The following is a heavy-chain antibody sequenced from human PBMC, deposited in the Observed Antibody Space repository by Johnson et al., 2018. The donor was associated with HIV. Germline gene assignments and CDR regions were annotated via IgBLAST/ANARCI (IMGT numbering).Heavy chain of an antibody. Sequence: EVQLVESGGGLVQPGGSLKLSCAASGFTFSGSAMHWVRQASGKGLEWVGRIRSKANSYATAYAASVKGRFTISRDDSKNTAYLQMNSLRAEDTAVYYCARVDTAMPWRAAFDIWGQGTMVTVSS. V-gene: IGHV3-73*01. J-gene: IGHJ3*02. CDR2: IRSKANSYAT. CDR1: GFTFSGSA. CDR3: ARVDTAMPWRAAFDI. D-gene: IGHD5-18*01.